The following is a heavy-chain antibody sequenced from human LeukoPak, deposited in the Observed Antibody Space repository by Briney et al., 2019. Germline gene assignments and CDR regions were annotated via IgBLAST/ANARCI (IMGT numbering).Heavy chain of an antibody. CDR2: INHSGST. V-gene: IGHV4-34*01. Sequence: SETLSLTCAVYGGSFSGHYWSWIRQPPGKGLEWIGEINHSGSTNYNPSLKSRITISVDTSKNQFSLKLSSVTAADTAVYYCASRAWATRQSDYWGQGTLVTVSS. CDR3: ASRAWATRQSDY. D-gene: IGHD5-12*01. J-gene: IGHJ4*02. CDR1: GGSFSGHY.